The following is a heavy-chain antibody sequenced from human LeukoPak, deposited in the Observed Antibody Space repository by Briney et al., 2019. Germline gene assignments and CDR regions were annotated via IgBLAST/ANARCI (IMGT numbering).Heavy chain of an antibody. CDR1: GFTFSAYW. V-gene: IGHV3-7*01. J-gene: IGHJ4*02. CDR2: IKQDGSEI. CDR3: ARDGSPFDH. Sequence: AGGSLRLSCAASGFTFSAYWMSWVRQTPGKGLEWVANIKQDGSEIYYVDTVKGRFTISRDNAKNSLYLQVNSLRVEDTAVYYCARDGSPFDHWGQGTLVTVSS. D-gene: IGHD3-10*01.